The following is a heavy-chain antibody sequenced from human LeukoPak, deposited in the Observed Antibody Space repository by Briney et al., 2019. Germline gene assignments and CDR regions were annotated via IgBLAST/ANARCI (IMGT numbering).Heavy chain of an antibody. CDR2: TYPGDSDT. Sequence: GEPLKISGKGSGSSFTNYCIGRVRHLSRKGLEWMGITYPGDSDTRYSPSFQGHVTISADKSIITAYLQWSSLKASDTAMYCCARTGYSSGWYGGFDIWGQGTLVTVSS. J-gene: IGHJ3*02. CDR3: ARTGYSSGWYGGFDI. V-gene: IGHV5-51*01. CDR1: GSSFTNYC. D-gene: IGHD6-19*01.